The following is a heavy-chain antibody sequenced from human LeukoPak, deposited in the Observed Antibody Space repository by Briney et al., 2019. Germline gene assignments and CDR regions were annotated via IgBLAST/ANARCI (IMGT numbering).Heavy chain of an antibody. CDR1: AGSISSYY. CDR3: ARHWRIVVGTASHADAFDI. CDR2: IYYSGST. J-gene: IGHJ3*02. D-gene: IGHD2-21*02. V-gene: IGHV4-59*08. Sequence: SETLSLTCTVAAGSISSYYWSWIRPPPGKGLEWIGYIYYSGSTNYNPSLKSRVTISVDASKNQFSLKLSSVTAADTAVYYCARHWRIVVGTASHADAFDIWGQGTMVTVSS.